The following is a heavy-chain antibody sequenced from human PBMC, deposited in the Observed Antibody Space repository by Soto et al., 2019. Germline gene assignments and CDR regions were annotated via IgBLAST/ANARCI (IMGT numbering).Heavy chain of an antibody. J-gene: IGHJ6*02. CDR3: ARGGIGELFSYGMDV. V-gene: IGHV4-31*03. CDR1: GESITSISYF. D-gene: IGHD3-10*01. CDR2: IYYSGNT. Sequence: SETLSLTCTVSGESITSISYFWAWIRQPPGKGLEWIGYIYYSGNTYYNPSLKSRVTISVDTSKNQFSLKLSSVTAADTAVYYCARGGIGELFSYGMDVWGQGTTVTVSS.